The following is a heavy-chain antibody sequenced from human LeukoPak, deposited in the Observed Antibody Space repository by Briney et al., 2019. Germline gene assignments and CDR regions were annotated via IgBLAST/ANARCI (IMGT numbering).Heavy chain of an antibody. J-gene: IGHJ4*02. CDR1: GGSISSYY. CDR2: IYYSGSI. Sequence: PSETLSLTCTVSGGSISSYYWSWIRQPPGKGLEWIGDIYYSGSIKYNPSLKSRVTMSVDTSKNQFSLKLSSVTAADTAIYYCARKNPGGYYTRPFDCGAQEPLVPVPS. V-gene: IGHV4-59*01. CDR3: ARKNPGGYYTRPFDC. D-gene: IGHD3-10*01.